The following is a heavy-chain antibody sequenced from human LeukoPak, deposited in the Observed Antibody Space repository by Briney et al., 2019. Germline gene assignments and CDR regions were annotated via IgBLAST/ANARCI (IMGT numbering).Heavy chain of an antibody. CDR1: GFTFSSYW. Sequence: GGSLRLSCAASGFTFSSYWMSWVRQAPGKGLEWVASIKQDGSVKYYVDSVKGRFTISRDSAKNSLYPQMNSLRAEDTAVYYCARDDYDVLTGPPLAYFDHWGQGTLVTVSS. V-gene: IGHV3-7*01. D-gene: IGHD3-9*01. J-gene: IGHJ4*02. CDR2: IKQDGSVK. CDR3: ARDDYDVLTGPPLAYFDH.